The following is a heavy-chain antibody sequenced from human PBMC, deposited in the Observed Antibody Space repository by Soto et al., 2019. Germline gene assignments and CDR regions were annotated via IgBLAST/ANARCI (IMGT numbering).Heavy chain of an antibody. D-gene: IGHD3-10*01. CDR3: ARFGSAPYYYYGVDV. CDR2: VSGYTGNK. V-gene: IGHV1-18*01. Sequence: QVQLVQSETEVKKPGASVKVSCKASGYIFTNYDITWVRQAPGQGLEWMGWVSGYTGNKKYAQNFQDRVTMTTDTSTSTVYMELRSLRSDDTAVYYCARFGSAPYYYYGVDVWGQGTTVFVSS. J-gene: IGHJ6*02. CDR1: GYIFTNYD.